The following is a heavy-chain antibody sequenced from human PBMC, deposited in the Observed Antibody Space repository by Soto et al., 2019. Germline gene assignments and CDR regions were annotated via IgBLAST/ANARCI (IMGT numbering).Heavy chain of an antibody. V-gene: IGHV4-39*01. J-gene: IGHJ4*02. CDR2: IYYSGST. CDR1: GGSISSSSYY. CDR3: ARLEVDTAMVCFDY. D-gene: IGHD5-18*01. Sequence: SETLSLTCTVSGGSISSSSYYWGWIRQPPGKGLEWIGSIYYSGSTYYNPSLKSRVTISVDTSKNQFSLKLSSVTAADTAVYYCARLEVDTAMVCFDYWGQGTLVTVSS.